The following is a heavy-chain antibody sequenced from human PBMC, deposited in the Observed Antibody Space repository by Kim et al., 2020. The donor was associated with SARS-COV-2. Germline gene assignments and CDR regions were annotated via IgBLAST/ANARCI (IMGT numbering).Heavy chain of an antibody. CDR2: SYYSGST. CDR3: ARLWGYDILTVESYYYYYGIDV. D-gene: IGHD3-9*01. J-gene: IGHJ6*02. V-gene: IGHV4-39*01. CDR1: GGSISSSSYY. Sequence: SETLSLTCTVSGGSISSSSYYWGWIRQTPGKGLEWIGRSYYSGSTYYNPSLKSRVTISVDTSKNQFSLKLSSVTAADTAVYYFARLWGYDILTVESYYYYYGIDVWGQGTTVTVSS.